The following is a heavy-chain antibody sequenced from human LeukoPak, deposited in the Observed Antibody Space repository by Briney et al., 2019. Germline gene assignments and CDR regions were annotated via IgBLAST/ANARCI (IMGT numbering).Heavy chain of an antibody. Sequence: SETLSLTCTVAGGSISIYYWSWIRQPPEKGLEWIGYIYYSGSTNYNPSLKSRLTLSVDTSKNQFSLKLSSVTAADTAVYYCARGPPPDFDYWGRGTLVTVSS. CDR2: IYYSGST. CDR1: GGSISIYY. J-gene: IGHJ4*02. V-gene: IGHV4-59*12. CDR3: ARGPPPDFDY.